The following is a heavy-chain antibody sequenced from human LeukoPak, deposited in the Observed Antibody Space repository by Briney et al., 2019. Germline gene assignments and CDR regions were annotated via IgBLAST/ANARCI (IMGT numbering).Heavy chain of an antibody. CDR1: GFPFRTYW. V-gene: IGHV3-7*01. CDR2: IKNEGSEK. CDR3: TRDSGLSGYDLLDY. D-gene: IGHD5-12*01. J-gene: IGHJ4*02. Sequence: TGGSLRLSCAASGFPFRTYWITWVRQAPGKGLGWVANIKNEGSEKYYVDSVKGRFTISRDNAENSLFLQMNSLRVEDTAVYYCTRDSGLSGYDLLDYWGQGTLVTVSS.